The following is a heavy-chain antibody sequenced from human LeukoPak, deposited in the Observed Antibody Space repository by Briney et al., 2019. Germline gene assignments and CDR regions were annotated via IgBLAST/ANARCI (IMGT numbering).Heavy chain of an antibody. CDR3: ASDSSGGSDAFDI. D-gene: IGHD3-22*01. Sequence: KRGASLKISCKGSGYIFTSYWIGWVRQLPGKGLEWMGIIYPGDSDTRYSPSFQGQVTISADKSISTAYLQWSSLKASDTAMYYCASDSSGGSDAFDIWGQGTMVTVSS. V-gene: IGHV5-51*01. CDR2: IYPGDSDT. J-gene: IGHJ3*02. CDR1: GYIFTSYW.